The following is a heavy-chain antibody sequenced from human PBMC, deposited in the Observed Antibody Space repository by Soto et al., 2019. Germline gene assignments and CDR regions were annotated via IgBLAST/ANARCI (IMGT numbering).Heavy chain of an antibody. J-gene: IGHJ4*02. V-gene: IGHV4-59*08. D-gene: IGHD4-4*01. Sequence: PSETLSLTCTVSGGSISSYYWSWIRQPPGKGLEWIGYIYYSGSTNYNPSLKSRVTISVDTSKNQFSLKLSSVTAADTAVYYCARHLTVTPSFDYWGQGTLVTVS. CDR2: IYYSGST. CDR1: GGSISSYY. CDR3: ARHLTVTPSFDY.